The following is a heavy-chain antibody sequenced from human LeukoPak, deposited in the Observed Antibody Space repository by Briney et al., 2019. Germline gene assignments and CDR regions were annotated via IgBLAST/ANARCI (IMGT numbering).Heavy chain of an antibody. CDR1: GFTVSSNY. CDR2: IYSGGST. CDR3: ARGGDYYYYGMDV. D-gene: IGHD4-17*01. V-gene: IGHV3-53*01. J-gene: IGHJ6*04. Sequence: GGSLRLSCAASGFTVSSNYMSWVRQAPGKGLEWVSVIYSGGSTYYADSVKGRFTISRDNSKNTLYLQMNSLRAEDTAVYYCARGGDYYYYGMDVWGKGTTVTVSS.